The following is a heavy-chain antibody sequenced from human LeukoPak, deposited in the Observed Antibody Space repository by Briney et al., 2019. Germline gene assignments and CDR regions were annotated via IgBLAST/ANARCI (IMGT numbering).Heavy chain of an antibody. CDR1: GYTFTDYY. D-gene: IGHD1-26*01. Sequence: ASVKISCKASGYTFTDYYMHWVQQAPGKGLEWMGRVDPEDGETIYAEKFQGRVTITADTSTDTAYMELSSLRSEDTAVYYCATDGIVGATIRPFDYWGQGTLVTVSS. V-gene: IGHV1-69-2*01. CDR2: VDPEDGET. CDR3: ATDGIVGATIRPFDY. J-gene: IGHJ4*02.